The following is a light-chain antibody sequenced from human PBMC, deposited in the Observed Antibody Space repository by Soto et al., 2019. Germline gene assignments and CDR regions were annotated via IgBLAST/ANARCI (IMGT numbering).Light chain of an antibody. V-gene: IGLV2-23*02. CDR2: EVS. CDR1: SSDVGSYNL. J-gene: IGLJ7*01. CDR3: CSYAGTSTHTV. Sequence: QSALTQPASVSGSPGQSITISCTGTSSDVGSYNLVSWYQQHPGKAPKLMISEVSNRPSGISDRFSGSKSGSTASLTISGLQAEDEADYYCCSYAGTSTHTVFGGGTQLTVL.